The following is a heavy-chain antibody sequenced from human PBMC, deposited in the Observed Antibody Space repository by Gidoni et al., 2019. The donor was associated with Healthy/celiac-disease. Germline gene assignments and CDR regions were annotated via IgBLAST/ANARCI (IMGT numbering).Heavy chain of an antibody. V-gene: IGHV4-39*01. CDR2: IYYSGST. CDR3: ARQGDIVLMVYPLGPNWFDP. CDR1: GGSISSSSYY. D-gene: IGHD2-8*01. Sequence: QLQLQESGPGLVKPSETLSLTCTVSGGSISSSSYYWGWIRQPPAKGLEWIGSIYYSGSTYYNPSLKSRVTISVDTSKNQFSLKLSSVTAADTAVYYCARQGDIVLMVYPLGPNWFDPWGQGTLVTVSS. J-gene: IGHJ5*02.